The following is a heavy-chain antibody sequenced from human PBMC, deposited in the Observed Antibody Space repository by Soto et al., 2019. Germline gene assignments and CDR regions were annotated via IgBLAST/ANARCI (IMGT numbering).Heavy chain of an antibody. J-gene: IGHJ4*02. CDR3: AKARVGTTHFDS. CDR2: ISYDGNYK. Sequence: QVQLVESGGGVVQPGRSLRLSCSASGFTFNDYAMHWVRQAPGKGLEWVSFISYDGNYKYYADSVKGRFTISRDTYKNTLYLQMNSLRPEDTSVYFCAKARVGTTHFDSWGQGTLVTASS. CDR1: GFTFNDYA. V-gene: IGHV3-30*18. D-gene: IGHD1-26*01.